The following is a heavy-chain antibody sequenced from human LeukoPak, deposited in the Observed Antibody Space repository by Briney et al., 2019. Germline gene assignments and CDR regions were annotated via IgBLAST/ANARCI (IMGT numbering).Heavy chain of an antibody. D-gene: IGHD2-2*01. CDR1: GYTFTAYY. Sequence: ASVKVSCKASGYTFTAYYIHWVRQAPGQGLEWMGWIDPNSGDTKYVEKFQGRVTMTRDTSISTAYMELSRLRSDDTAVYYCAILPTHAVSFDYWGQGTLVTVSS. J-gene: IGHJ4*02. CDR3: AILPTHAVSFDY. CDR2: IDPNSGDT. V-gene: IGHV1-2*02.